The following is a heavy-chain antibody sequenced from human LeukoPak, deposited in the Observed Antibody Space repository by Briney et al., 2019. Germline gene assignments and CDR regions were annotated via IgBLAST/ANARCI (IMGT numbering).Heavy chain of an antibody. CDR3: TTDQGSSWYFHY. CDR2: IKSKTDGGTT. J-gene: IGHJ4*02. CDR1: GFTFTNAW. Sequence: GGSLRLSCAASGFTFTNAWMSWVRQAPGKGLEWVGRIKSKTDGGTTDYAAPVKGRFTISRDDSKNTLYLQMNSLKTEDTAVYYCTTDQGSSWYFHYWGQGTLVTVSS. V-gene: IGHV3-15*01. D-gene: IGHD6-13*01.